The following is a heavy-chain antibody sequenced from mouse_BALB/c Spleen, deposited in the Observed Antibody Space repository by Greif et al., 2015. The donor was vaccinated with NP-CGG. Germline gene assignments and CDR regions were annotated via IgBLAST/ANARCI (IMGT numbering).Heavy chain of an antibody. J-gene: IGHJ4*01. CDR2: IYPDSGSA. CDR1: GYTFTTYW. V-gene: IGHV1S22*01. CDR3: TRAYYRYASDS. Sequence: GSELVRPGASVKLSCKASGYTFTTYWMHWVKQRPGQGLEWIGTIYPDSGSAYYDEKFKSKATLTVDTSSSTAYMQLSSLTSEDSAVYYCTRAYYRYASDSWGQGTSVTVSS. D-gene: IGHD2-14*01.